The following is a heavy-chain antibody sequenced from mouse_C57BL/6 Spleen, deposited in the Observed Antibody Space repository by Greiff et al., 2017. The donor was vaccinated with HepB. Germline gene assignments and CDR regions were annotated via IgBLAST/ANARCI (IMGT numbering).Heavy chain of an antibody. Sequence: EVQLQQSGTVLARPGASVKMSCKTSGYTFTSYWMHRVKQRPGQGLEWIGAIYPGNSDTSYNQKFKGKAKLTAVTSASTAYMELSSLTNEDSAVYYCTRWDYSNYNYYAMDYWGQGTSVTVSS. CDR1: GYTFTSYW. CDR3: TRWDYSNYNYYAMDY. CDR2: IYPGNSDT. J-gene: IGHJ4*01. V-gene: IGHV1-5*01. D-gene: IGHD2-5*01.